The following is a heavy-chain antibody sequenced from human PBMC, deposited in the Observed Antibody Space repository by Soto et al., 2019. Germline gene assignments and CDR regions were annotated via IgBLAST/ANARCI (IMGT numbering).Heavy chain of an antibody. Sequence: QITLNESGPTVVKPTETLTLTCTFSGFSLTTSGVGVGWVRQSPGKAPEWLAFIYWDDDKRYSTSLKSRLTITKATSKNQVVLTMANVDPADTATYYCAHRVLRAVFGLVTTTAIYFDFWGKGTPDVVSS. V-gene: IGHV2-5*02. J-gene: IGHJ4*02. CDR3: AHRVLRAVFGLVTTTAIYFDF. CDR1: GFSLTTSGVG. D-gene: IGHD3-3*01. CDR2: IYWDDDK.